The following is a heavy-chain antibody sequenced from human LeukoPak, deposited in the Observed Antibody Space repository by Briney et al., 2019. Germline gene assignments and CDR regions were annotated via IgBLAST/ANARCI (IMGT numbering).Heavy chain of an antibody. Sequence: GGSLRLSCAASGFTPSSYWMTWVRQAPGKGLEWVANINQDGHAQYYVQSVRGRFTISRDNAKSSLYLQMNSLRAEDTAVYYCAELGITMIGGVWGKGTTVTISS. J-gene: IGHJ6*04. V-gene: IGHV3-7*01. CDR2: INQDGHAQ. D-gene: IGHD3-10*02. CDR1: GFTPSSYW. CDR3: AELGITMIGGV.